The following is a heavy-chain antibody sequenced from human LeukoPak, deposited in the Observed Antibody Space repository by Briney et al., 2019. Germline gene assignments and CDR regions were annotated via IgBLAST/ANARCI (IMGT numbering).Heavy chain of an antibody. CDR1: GFTFNSYG. D-gene: IGHD6-25*01. J-gene: IGHJ4*02. CDR2: IWYDGSNK. V-gene: IGHV3-33*01. CDR3: ARENLAAAADY. Sequence: GRSLRLSCAASGFTFNSYGMHWVRQAPGKGLEWVAVIWYDGSNKYYADSVKGRFTISRDNAKNTLYLQMNSLRLEDTAVYYCARENLAAAADYWGQGTVVTVSS.